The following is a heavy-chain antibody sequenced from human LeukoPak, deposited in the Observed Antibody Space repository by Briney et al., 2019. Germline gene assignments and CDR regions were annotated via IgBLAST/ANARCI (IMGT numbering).Heavy chain of an antibody. CDR1: GYTLTELS. CDR3: ATPSIAAAGTEFDY. J-gene: IGHJ4*02. D-gene: IGHD6-13*01. V-gene: IGHV1-24*01. Sequence: ASVKVSCKVSGYTLTELSMHWVRQAPGKGLECMGGFDPEDGETIYAQKFQGRVTMTEDTSTDTAYMELSSLRSEDTAVYYCATPSIAAAGTEFDYWGQGTLVTVSS. CDR2: FDPEDGET.